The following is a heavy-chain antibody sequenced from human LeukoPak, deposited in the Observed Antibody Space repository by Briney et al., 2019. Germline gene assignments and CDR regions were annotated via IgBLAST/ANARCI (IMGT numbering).Heavy chain of an antibody. J-gene: IGHJ4*02. D-gene: IGHD5-18*01. CDR1: GFPFSSYW. CDR3: SRGPLPVTYSYDY. CDR2: IKQDGSDK. V-gene: IGHV3-7*04. Sequence: GGSLRLYCAASGFPFSSYWMSWVRQAPGRGLEWVANIKQDGSDKKYVDSVKGRFTISRDNAKNSLYLQMNSLRADDTAVYYCSRGPLPVTYSYDYWGQGTLVTVSS.